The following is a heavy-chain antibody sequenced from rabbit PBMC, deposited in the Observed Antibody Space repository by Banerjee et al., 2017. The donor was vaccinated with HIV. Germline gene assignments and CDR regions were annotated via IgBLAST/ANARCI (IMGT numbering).Heavy chain of an antibody. D-gene: IGHD7-1*01. CDR2: INTGSSGST. CDR3: ATLAGSFAWSYITF. V-gene: IGHV1S45*01. CDR1: GIDFSSYYY. J-gene: IGHJ6*01. Sequence: QEQLEESGGGLVKPGGTLTLTCKASGIDFSSYYYMCWVRQAPGKGLELIACINTGSSGSTYYASWAKGRFTISKTSSTTVTLQMTSLTAADTATYFCATLAGSFAWSYITFWGPGTLVTVS.